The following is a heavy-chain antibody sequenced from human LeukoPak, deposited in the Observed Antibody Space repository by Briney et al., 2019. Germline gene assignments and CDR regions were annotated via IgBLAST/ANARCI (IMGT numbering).Heavy chain of an antibody. CDR3: ARASGWYSWYFDL. V-gene: IGHV4-39*07. CDR2: IYYSGNT. D-gene: IGHD6-19*01. J-gene: IGHJ2*01. Sequence: SETLSLTCTVSGGSLSSTTYFWAWIRQPPGKGLEWIGSIYYSGNTNYNPSLKSRVTISVDTSKNQFSLKLSSVTAADTAVYYCARASGWYSWYFDLWGRGTLVTVSS. CDR1: GGSLSSTTYF.